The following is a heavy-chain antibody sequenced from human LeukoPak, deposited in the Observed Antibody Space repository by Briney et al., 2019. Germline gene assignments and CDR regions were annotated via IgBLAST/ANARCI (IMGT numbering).Heavy chain of an antibody. CDR3: AKDWTSGIVGATYLDY. V-gene: IGHV3-30*02. Sequence: PGGSLRPSCAASGFTFSSYGMHWVRQAPGKGLEWVAFIRYDGSNKYYADSVKGRFTISRDNSKDTLYLQTNSLRAEDTAVYYCAKDWTSGIVGATYLDYWGQGTLVTVSS. D-gene: IGHD1-26*01. J-gene: IGHJ4*02. CDR1: GFTFSSYG. CDR2: IRYDGSNK.